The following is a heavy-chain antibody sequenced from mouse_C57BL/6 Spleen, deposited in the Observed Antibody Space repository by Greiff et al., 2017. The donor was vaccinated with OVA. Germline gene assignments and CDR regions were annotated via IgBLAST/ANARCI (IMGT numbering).Heavy chain of an antibody. D-gene: IGHD1-1*01. Sequence: VQLQQPGTELVKPGASVKLSCTASGYTFTSYWMHWVKQRPGQGLEWIGNINPSNGGTNYNEKFKSQATLTVDPSSSTAYMQLSSLTSEDSAVYYCESPYYYGSSYGYFDVWGTGTTVTVSS. J-gene: IGHJ1*03. CDR1: GYTFTSYW. V-gene: IGHV1-53*01. CDR2: INPSNGGT. CDR3: ESPYYYGSSYGYFDV.